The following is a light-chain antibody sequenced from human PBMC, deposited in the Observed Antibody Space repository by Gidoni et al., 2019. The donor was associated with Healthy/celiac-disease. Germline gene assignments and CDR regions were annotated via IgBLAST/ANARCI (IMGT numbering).Light chain of an antibody. V-gene: IGLV1-40*01. J-gene: IGLJ3*02. CDR3: QSYDSSLSGSV. CDR2: GNS. CDR1: SSNIGAGYD. Sequence: QSVLTQPPSVSGAPGQRVTSSCTGSSSNIGAGYDVHWYQQLPGTAPKHLIYGNSNRPAGVPDRFSGSKSGTSASLAITGLQAEDEADYYCQSYDSSLSGSVFGGGTKLTVL.